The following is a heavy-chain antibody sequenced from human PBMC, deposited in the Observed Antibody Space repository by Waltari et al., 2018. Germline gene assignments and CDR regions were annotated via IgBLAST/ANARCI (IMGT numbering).Heavy chain of an antibody. Sequence: EVQLVESGGGLVQPGGSLRLSCAASGFTFSSYWMSWVRQAPGKELEWVGNINQDGSEKYYVDSVKGRFTISRDNAKNSLYLQRNSLRAEDTAVYYCARGGYSYGYWYFDLWGRGTLVTVSS. CDR2: INQDGSEK. V-gene: IGHV3-7*01. D-gene: IGHD5-18*01. J-gene: IGHJ2*01. CDR1: GFTFSSYW. CDR3: ARGGYSYGYWYFDL.